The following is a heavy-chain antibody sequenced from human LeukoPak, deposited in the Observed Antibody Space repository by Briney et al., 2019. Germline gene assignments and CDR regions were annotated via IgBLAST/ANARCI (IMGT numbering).Heavy chain of an antibody. CDR3: ARGTTVTTSYYYYYYMDV. D-gene: IGHD4-17*01. Sequence: ASVKVSCKASGYTFTSYDMNWVRQATGQGLEWMGSMNPNSGNTGYAQKFQGRVTMTRNTSISTAYMELSSLRSEDTAVYYCARGTTVTTSYYYYYYMDVWGKGTTVTVSS. V-gene: IGHV1-8*01. CDR2: MNPNSGNT. J-gene: IGHJ6*03. CDR1: GYTFTSYD.